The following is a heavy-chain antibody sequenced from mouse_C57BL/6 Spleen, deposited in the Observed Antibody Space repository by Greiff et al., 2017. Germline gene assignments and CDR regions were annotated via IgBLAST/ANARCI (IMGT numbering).Heavy chain of an antibody. CDR1: GYAFTNYL. CDR2: INPGSGGT. V-gene: IGHV1-54*01. D-gene: IGHD2-4*01. Sequence: VQGVESGAELVRPGTSVKVSCKASGYAFTNYLIEWVKQRPGQGLEWIGVINPGSGGTNYNEKFKGKATLTADKSSSTAYMQLSSLTSEDSAVYFCAIGGYDYHYAMDYWGQGTSVTVSS. J-gene: IGHJ4*01. CDR3: AIGGYDYHYAMDY.